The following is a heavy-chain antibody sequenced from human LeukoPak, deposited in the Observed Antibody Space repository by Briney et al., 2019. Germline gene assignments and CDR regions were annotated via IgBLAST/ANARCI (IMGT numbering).Heavy chain of an antibody. D-gene: IGHD6-19*01. CDR1: GYTISSFGSYW. CDR3: ARVNGAGWYFDC. J-gene: IGHJ4*02. CDR2: IYPIDSDT. V-gene: IGHV5-51*01. Sequence: GESLKISCKGSGYTISSFGSYWIAWVRRMPGKGLEWMGSIYPIDSDTRYNPSFEGQVTVSVDRSISTAYLQWSSLKASDTAMYYFARVNGAGWYFDCWGQGSLVTVSS.